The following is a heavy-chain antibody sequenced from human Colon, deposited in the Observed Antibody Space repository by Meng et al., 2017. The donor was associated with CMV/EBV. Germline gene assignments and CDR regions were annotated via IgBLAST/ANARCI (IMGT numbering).Heavy chain of an antibody. CDR1: GFNFSGSA. CDR3: AREGGWGSYPDY. D-gene: IGHD3-16*02. J-gene: IGHJ4*02. Sequence: GGSLRLSCAASGFNFSGSAIHGVRQASGKGLEWVGRIRSKAYNYAAVYVESVKGRFTISRKNSTNTTNRKMSGLKTEDTAVNYGAREGGWGSYPDYWGQGTLVTVSS. CDR2: IRSKAYNYAA. V-gene: IGHV3-73*01.